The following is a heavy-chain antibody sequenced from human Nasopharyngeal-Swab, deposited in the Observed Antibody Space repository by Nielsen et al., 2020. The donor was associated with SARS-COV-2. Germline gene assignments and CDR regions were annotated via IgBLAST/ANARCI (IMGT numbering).Heavy chain of an antibody. CDR1: GYTFTSYD. V-gene: IGHV1-8*01. CDR2: MNPNSGNT. CDR3: ARAMVRGKSDP. J-gene: IGHJ5*02. D-gene: IGHD3-10*01. Sequence: ASLQVSCKASGYTFTSYDIKWVRQATAQGLEWMGWMNPNSGNTGYAQKFQGRVTMTRNTSISTAYMELSSLRSEDTAVYYCARAMVRGKSDPWGQGTLVTVSS.